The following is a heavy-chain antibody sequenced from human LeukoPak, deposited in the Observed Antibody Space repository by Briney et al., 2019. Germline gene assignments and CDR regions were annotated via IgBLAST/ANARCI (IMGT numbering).Heavy chain of an antibody. V-gene: IGHV3-33*01. CDR3: AGAAGLGNYLIDY. CDR1: GFSFSGDA. J-gene: IGHJ4*02. Sequence: GGSLRLSCAASGFSFSGDAIHWVRQAPGKGLEWVALIWSDGSQTRYAGSVKGRFTVSRDNSKNTAFLQMSGLTVEDTAVYYCAGAAGLGNYLIDYWGQGTLVTVSS. D-gene: IGHD3-16*01. CDR2: IWSDGSQT.